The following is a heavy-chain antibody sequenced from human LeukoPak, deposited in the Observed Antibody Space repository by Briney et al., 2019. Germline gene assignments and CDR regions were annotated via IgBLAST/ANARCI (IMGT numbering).Heavy chain of an antibody. CDR1: GYTFTSYY. CDR3: ARDMEVLLWFGTSQALDY. J-gene: IGHJ4*02. D-gene: IGHD3-10*01. CDR2: INPSGGST. Sequence: ASVKVSCKASGYTFTSYYMHWVRQAPGQGLEWMGIINPSGGSTSYAQKFQGRVTMTRDMSTSTVYMELSSLRSEDTAVYYCARDMEVLLWFGTSQALDYWGQGTLVTVSS. V-gene: IGHV1-46*01.